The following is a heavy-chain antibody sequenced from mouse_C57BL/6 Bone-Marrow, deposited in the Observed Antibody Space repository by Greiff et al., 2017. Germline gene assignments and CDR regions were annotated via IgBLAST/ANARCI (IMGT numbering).Heavy chain of an antibody. J-gene: IGHJ2*01. V-gene: IGHV1-26*01. CDR2: INPNSGGT. Sequence: VQLQQSGPELVKPGASVKISCTASGYTFTDYYMNWVQQSHGKSLEWIGDINPNSGGTSYNQKLKGKATLTVDKSSSTAYMELRSLTSEDSAVYYCARDYYGSSWYFDYWGQGTILTVSS. D-gene: IGHD1-1*01. CDR3: ARDYYGSSWYFDY. CDR1: GYTFTDYY.